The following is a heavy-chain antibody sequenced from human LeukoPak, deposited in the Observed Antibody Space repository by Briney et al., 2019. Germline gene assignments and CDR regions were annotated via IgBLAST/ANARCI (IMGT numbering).Heavy chain of an antibody. CDR1: GYTFTSYY. CDR3: AREAVAGPNSYYYGMDA. CDR2: INPSGGST. Sequence: ASVRVSCKASGYTFTSYYMHWVRQGPGRGLGWMGIINPSGGSTSYAQKFQGRFTMTRDTSTSTVYMEVSSLRSEDTAVYYCAREAVAGPNSYYYGMDAWGQGTTVTVSS. J-gene: IGHJ6*02. D-gene: IGHD6-19*01. V-gene: IGHV1-46*01.